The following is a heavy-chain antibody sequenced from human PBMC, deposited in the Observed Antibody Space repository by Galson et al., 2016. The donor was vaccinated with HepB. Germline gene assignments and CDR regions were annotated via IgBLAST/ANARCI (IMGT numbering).Heavy chain of an antibody. D-gene: IGHD1-1*01. V-gene: IGHV3-9*01. CDR3: TKDVSGATGSTSWFDS. CDR1: GFTFDDYA. J-gene: IGHJ5*01. CDR2: ISWNSGTI. Sequence: SLRLSCAASGFTFDDYAMHWVRQAPGKGLEWVSGISWNSGTIFYEDSVRGRFTISRDNAKNSLFLQMKSLRPEDTALYYCTKDVSGATGSTSWFDSWGQGILVTVSS.